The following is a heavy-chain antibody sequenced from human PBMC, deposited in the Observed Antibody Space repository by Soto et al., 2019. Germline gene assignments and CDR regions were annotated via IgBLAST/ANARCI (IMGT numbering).Heavy chain of an antibody. CDR3: ARDHRRYCSSTSCSKKFDY. D-gene: IGHD2-2*01. J-gene: IGHJ4*02. CDR2: ISAYNGNT. Sequence: ASVTVSCKPSGYTFTSYGISWVRQAPGQGLEWMGWISAYNGNTNYAQKLQGRVTMTTDTSTSTAYMELRSLRSDDTAVYYCARDHRRYCSSTSCSKKFDYWGQGTLVTVSS. V-gene: IGHV1-18*01. CDR1: GYTFTSYG.